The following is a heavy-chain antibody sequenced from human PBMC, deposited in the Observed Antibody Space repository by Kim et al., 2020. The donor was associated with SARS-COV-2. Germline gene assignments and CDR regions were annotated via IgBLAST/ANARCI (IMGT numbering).Heavy chain of an antibody. V-gene: IGHV4-59*01. CDR3: ARRALGYCSSTSCYEAFDI. Sequence: KSRVTISVDTSKNQFSLKRSSVTAADTAVYYCARRALGYCSSTSCYEAFDIWGQGTMVTVSS. D-gene: IGHD2-2*01. J-gene: IGHJ3*02.